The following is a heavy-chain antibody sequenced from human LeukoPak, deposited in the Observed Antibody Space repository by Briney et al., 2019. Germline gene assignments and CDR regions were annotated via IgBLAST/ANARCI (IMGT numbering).Heavy chain of an antibody. V-gene: IGHV3-7*01. CDR3: ARESPIAMAGLDY. D-gene: IGHD6-19*01. J-gene: IGHJ4*02. Sequence: GGSLRLSCTASGFTFGDYAMSWVRQAPGKGLEWVANIKQDGSVKYYVDSVKGRFTISRDNAKNSLYLQMNSLRAEDTAVYFCARESPIAMAGLDYWGQGTLVTVSS. CDR2: IKQDGSVK. CDR1: GFTFGDYA.